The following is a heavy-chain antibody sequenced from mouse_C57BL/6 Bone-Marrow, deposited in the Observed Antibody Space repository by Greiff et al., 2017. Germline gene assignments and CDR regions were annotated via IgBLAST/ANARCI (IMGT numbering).Heavy chain of an antibody. Sequence: QVQLQQPGAELVMPGASVKLSCKASGYTFTSYWMHWVKQRPGQGLEWIGEIDPSDSYTNYNQKFKGKYTLTVDKSSSTAYMQLSSLTSEGSAVYYCAAYDYDAYWGQGTLVTVSA. CDR1: GYTFTSYW. CDR2: IDPSDSYT. CDR3: AAYDYDAY. J-gene: IGHJ3*01. D-gene: IGHD2-4*01. V-gene: IGHV1-69*01.